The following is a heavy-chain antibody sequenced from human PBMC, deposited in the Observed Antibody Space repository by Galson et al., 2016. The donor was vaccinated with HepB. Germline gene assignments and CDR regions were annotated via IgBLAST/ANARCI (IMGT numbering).Heavy chain of an antibody. CDR2: IHTDGSSP. Sequence: SLRLSCAASGFTFTSNYMHWVRQAPGKGLERVSGIHTDGSSPIYADSVKGRFTITRDTTKNTLYLQMNSLRAEDSAVYYCGRGSYFGMDVWGQGTAVTVSS. CDR3: GRGSYFGMDV. CDR1: GFTFTSNY. V-gene: IGHV3-74*01. J-gene: IGHJ6*02.